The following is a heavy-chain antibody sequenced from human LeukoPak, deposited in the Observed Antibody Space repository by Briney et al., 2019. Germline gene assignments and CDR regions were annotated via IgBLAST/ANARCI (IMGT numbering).Heavy chain of an antibody. D-gene: IGHD3-3*01. V-gene: IGHV1-2*06. J-gene: IGHJ4*02. CDR2: VNPNRGGT. CDR3: ARGRTIFGVITHLFDY. Sequence: ASVKVSCKASGYTFTGYFLHWVRQAPGQGLEWMGRVNPNRGGTNYAQKFQGRVTMTRDTSISTAYMELSRLRSDDTAVYYCARGRTIFGVITHLFDYWGQGTLVTVSS. CDR1: GYTFTGYF.